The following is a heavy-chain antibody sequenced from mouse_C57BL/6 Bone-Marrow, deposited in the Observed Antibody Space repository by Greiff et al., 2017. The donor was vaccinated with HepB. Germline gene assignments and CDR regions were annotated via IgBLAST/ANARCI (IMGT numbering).Heavy chain of an antibody. D-gene: IGHD1-1*01. CDR3: TRGYGSSKGFAY. V-gene: IGHV14-1*01. CDR2: IDPEDGDT. CDR1: GFNIKDYY. Sequence: EVQLQQSGAELVRPGASVKLSCTASGFNIKDYYMHWVKQRPEQGLEWIGRIDPEDGDTEYAPKFQGKATMTADTSSNTAYLQLSSLTSDDTAVYYCTRGYGSSKGFAYWGQGTLVTVSA. J-gene: IGHJ3*01.